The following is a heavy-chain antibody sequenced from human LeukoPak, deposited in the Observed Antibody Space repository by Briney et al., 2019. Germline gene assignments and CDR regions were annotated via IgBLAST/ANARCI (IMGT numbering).Heavy chain of an antibody. CDR3: AGGAYGDYDS. V-gene: IGHV3-23*01. CDR2: ISAGADST. CDR1: TFTFSSYA. Sequence: GGSLRLSCAASTFTFSSYAMSWVRQAPGKGLEWVSAISAGADSTYYADSVQGRFTISRDNSKNTLFLQMSGLRAEDTAVYFCAGGAYGDYDSWGQGTLVTVSS. D-gene: IGHD4-17*01. J-gene: IGHJ5*01.